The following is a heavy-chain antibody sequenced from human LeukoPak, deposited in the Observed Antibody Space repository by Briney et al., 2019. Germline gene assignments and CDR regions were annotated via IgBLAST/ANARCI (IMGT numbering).Heavy chain of an antibody. V-gene: IGHV4-59*08. CDR3: ARWDELDWAFGT. CDR1: GASITTYS. Sequence: SETLSLTCTVSGASITTYSWNWLRQSPGKGLEWIGYFSLGETTSYTSSLKSRVTISRDTSKNQVSLKLTSVTAADTAVYYCARWDELDWAFGTWGPGTLVTVSS. D-gene: IGHD2-21*01. CDR2: FSLGETT. J-gene: IGHJ5*02.